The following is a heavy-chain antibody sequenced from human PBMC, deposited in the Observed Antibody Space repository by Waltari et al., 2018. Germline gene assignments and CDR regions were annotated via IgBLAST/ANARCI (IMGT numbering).Heavy chain of an antibody. D-gene: IGHD3-10*01. J-gene: IGHJ4*02. V-gene: IGHV4-31*03. CDR2: FYYSGST. Sequence: QVQLRESGPGLVKPSQTLSLTCTVSGGSISSDGYSWRWIRQHPGKGLAWIGYFYYSGSTYYNPSLKSRVIISADTSKNEFSLKLSSVTAADTAVYYCARSYSRGVIPPFFDYWGRGTLVTVSS. CDR3: ARSYSRGVIPPFFDY. CDR1: GGSISSDGYS.